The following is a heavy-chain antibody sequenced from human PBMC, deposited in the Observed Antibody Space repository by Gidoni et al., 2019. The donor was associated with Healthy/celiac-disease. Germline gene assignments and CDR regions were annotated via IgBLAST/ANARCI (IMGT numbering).Heavy chain of an antibody. CDR2: IKQDGSEK. CDR1: GFTFSSYW. V-gene: IGHV3-7*03. D-gene: IGHD6-13*01. Sequence: EVQLVESGGGLVQPGGSLRLSCAASGFTFSSYWMSWVRQAPGKGLEWVANIKQDGSEKYYVDSVKGRFTISRDNAKNSLYLQMNSLRAEDTAVYYCARRYRQQLNDAFDIWGQGTMVTVSS. CDR3: ARRYRQQLNDAFDI. J-gene: IGHJ3*02.